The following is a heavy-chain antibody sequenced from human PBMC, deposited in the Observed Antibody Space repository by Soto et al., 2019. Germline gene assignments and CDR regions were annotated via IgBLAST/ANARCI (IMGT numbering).Heavy chain of an antibody. J-gene: IGHJ4*02. Sequence: QVQLVQSGAEVKKPGASVKVSCKASGYIFTNHYIHWVRQAPGLVLEWMGIINPSGGSTNYLQKFQGRITMTRDTSTNTVYMELSSLRSEDTSVYFCARAAYYDSSCFYYDCCGQGTLVTVSS. CDR2: INPSGGST. CDR3: ARAAYYDSSCFYYDC. D-gene: IGHD3-22*01. V-gene: IGHV1-46*01. CDR1: GYIFTNHY.